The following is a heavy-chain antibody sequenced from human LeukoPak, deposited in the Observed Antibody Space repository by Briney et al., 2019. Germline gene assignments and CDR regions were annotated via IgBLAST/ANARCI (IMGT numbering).Heavy chain of an antibody. Sequence: GGSLRLSCAASGFTFSSYAMHWVRQAPGKGLEWVAVISYDGSNKYYADSVKGRFTISRDNSKNTLHLQMNSLRAEDTAVYYCARESRRTHFDYWGQGTLVTVSS. CDR1: GFTFSSYA. CDR3: ARESRRTHFDY. D-gene: IGHD2-15*01. J-gene: IGHJ4*02. V-gene: IGHV3-30-3*01. CDR2: ISYDGSNK.